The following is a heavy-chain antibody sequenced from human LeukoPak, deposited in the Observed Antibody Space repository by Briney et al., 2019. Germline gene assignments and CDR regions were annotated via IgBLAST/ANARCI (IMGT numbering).Heavy chain of an antibody. CDR2: IRSKAYGGTT. CDR1: GFTFGDYA. V-gene: IGHV3-49*03. Sequence: GGSPRLSCTASGFTFGDYAMSWFRQAPGKGLEWVGFIRSKAYGGTTEYAASVKGRFTISRDDSKSIAYLQMNSLKTEDTAVYYCTRDWGCSSTSCYGGGFDYWGQGTLVTVSS. CDR3: TRDWGCSSTSCYGGGFDY. J-gene: IGHJ4*02. D-gene: IGHD2-2*01.